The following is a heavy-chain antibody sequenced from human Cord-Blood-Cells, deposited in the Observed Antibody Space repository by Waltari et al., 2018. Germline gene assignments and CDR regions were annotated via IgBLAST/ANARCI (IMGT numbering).Heavy chain of an antibody. Sequence: QITLKESGPTLVKPTQTLTLTCTFSGFSLSTSGVGVGWIRQPPRKALEWLALIYWDDDKRYSPSLKSRLTITKDTSKNQVVLTMTNMDPVDTATYYCAQGQAVRYFDLWGRGTLVTVSS. CDR3: AQGQAVRYFDL. J-gene: IGHJ2*01. CDR1: GFSLSTSGVG. CDR2: IYWDDDK. V-gene: IGHV2-5*02.